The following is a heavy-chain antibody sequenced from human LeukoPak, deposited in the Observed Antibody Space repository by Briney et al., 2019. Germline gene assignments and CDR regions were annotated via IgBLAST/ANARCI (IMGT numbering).Heavy chain of an antibody. V-gene: IGHV4-59*01. Sequence: PSETLSLTCTVSGGSISSYYWSWIRQPPGKGLEWIGYIYDSGSTNYNPSLKSRVTISVDTSKNQFSLKLSSVTAADTAVYYCARDRSIGDYGPEFDYWGQGTLVTVSS. CDR1: GGSISSYY. J-gene: IGHJ4*02. CDR2: IYDSGST. CDR3: ARDRSIGDYGPEFDY. D-gene: IGHD4/OR15-4a*01.